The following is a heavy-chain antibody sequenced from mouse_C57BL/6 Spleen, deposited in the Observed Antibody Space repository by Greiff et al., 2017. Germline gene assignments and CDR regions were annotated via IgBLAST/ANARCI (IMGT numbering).Heavy chain of an antibody. V-gene: IGHV3-1*01. Sequence: VQLQQSGPGMVKPSQSLSLTCTVTGYSITSGYDWHWIRHFPGNKLEWMGYISYSGSTNYNPSLKSRISITHDTSKNHFFLKLNSVTTEDTATYYCARGGSWFAYWGQGTLVTVSA. CDR1: GYSITSGYD. CDR2: ISYSGST. J-gene: IGHJ3*01. CDR3: ARGGSWFAY.